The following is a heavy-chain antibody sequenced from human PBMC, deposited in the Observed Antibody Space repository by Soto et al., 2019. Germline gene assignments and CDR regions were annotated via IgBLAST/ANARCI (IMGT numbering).Heavy chain of an antibody. Sequence: PGGSLGLCCAASGFTFNNYGMNWVRQGTGTGLEWVGAISGRGGSTYYADSVKGRFTISSGNSKNTLYLQMNSLRAEDTAVYYCAKGGVTYYDSSGYPPSYYYYGMDVWGQGTTVTVSS. D-gene: IGHD3-22*01. CDR3: AKGGVTYYDSSGYPPSYYYYGMDV. J-gene: IGHJ6*02. V-gene: IGHV3-23*01. CDR1: GFTFNNYG. CDR2: ISGRGGST.